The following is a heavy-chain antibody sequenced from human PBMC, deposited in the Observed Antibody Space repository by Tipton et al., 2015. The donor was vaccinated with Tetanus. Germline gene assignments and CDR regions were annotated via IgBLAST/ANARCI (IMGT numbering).Heavy chain of an antibody. CDR3: AKKLTYYYGSGSYWARWFDP. CDR1: GGSFSGYY. V-gene: IGHV4-34*01. J-gene: IGHJ5*02. CDR2: INHSGST. D-gene: IGHD3-10*01. Sequence: TLSLTCAVYGGSFSGYYWSWIRQPPGKGLEWIGEINHSGSTNYNPSLKSRVTISVDTSKNQFSLKLSSVTAADTAVYYCAKKLTYYYGSGSYWARWFDPWGQGTLVTVSS.